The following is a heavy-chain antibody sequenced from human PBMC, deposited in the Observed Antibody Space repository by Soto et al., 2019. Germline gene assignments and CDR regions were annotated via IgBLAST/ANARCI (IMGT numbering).Heavy chain of an antibody. Sequence: SETLSLTCTVSGGSISSYYWSWIRQPPGKGLEWIGYIYYSGSTNYNPSLKSRVTISVDTSKNQFSLKLSSVTAADTAVYYCARHPMVATSAYILLPPDYWGQGTLVTVSS. J-gene: IGHJ4*02. CDR1: GGSISSYY. V-gene: IGHV4-59*08. CDR2: IYYSGST. CDR3: ARHPMVATSAYILLPPDY. D-gene: IGHD5-12*01.